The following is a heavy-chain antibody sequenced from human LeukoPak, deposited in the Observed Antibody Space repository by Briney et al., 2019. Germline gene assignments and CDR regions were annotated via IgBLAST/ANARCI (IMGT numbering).Heavy chain of an antibody. J-gene: IGHJ3*02. Sequence: SVKVSCKASGGTFSSYAISWVRQAPGQGLEWMGGIIPIFGTANYAQKFQGRVTITTDESTSTAYMELSSLRSEDTAVYYCARVMSIAARQGAFDIWGQETMVTVSS. D-gene: IGHD6-6*01. CDR3: ARVMSIAARQGAFDI. CDR1: GGTFSSYA. CDR2: IIPIFGTA. V-gene: IGHV1-69*05.